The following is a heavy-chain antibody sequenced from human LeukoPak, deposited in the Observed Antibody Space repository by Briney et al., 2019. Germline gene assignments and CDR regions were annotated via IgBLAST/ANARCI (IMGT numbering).Heavy chain of an antibody. D-gene: IGHD5-18*01. CDR1: GFTFSHYG. J-gene: IGHJ6*04. Sequence: GGSLTLSCGASGFTFSHYGMHWVRQAPGKGIERVAVVWDNGINKFYADSVKGRFTISRDNSKHTVSLHMNSLRAEDTAVYYCVKEPAPYSLGDAWGKGTTVTVSS. CDR3: VKEPAPYSLGDA. CDR2: VWDNGINK. V-gene: IGHV3-33*06.